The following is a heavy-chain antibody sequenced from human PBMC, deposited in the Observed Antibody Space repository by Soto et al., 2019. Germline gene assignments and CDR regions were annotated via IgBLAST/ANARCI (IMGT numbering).Heavy chain of an antibody. CDR2: IIPLFGTT. Sequence: GASVKVSCKASGYTFTSFAITWVRQAPGQGLEWMGMIIPLFGTTNLAQKFHDRITITADGSTSTAYMDLNSLTYEDTAVYYCARTVETDMVVYYFDFWGQGTLVTVSS. CDR3: ARTVETDMVVYYFDF. CDR1: GYTFTSFA. D-gene: IGHD5-18*01. J-gene: IGHJ4*02. V-gene: IGHV1-69*13.